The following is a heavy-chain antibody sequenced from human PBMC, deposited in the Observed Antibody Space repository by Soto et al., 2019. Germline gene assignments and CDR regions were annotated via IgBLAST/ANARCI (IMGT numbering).Heavy chain of an antibody. J-gene: IGHJ4*02. CDR1: GFTFSSYA. D-gene: IGHD3-22*01. V-gene: IGHV3-23*01. CDR3: AKDRLNYYDSSGYPYFDY. CDR2: ISGSGGST. Sequence: GGSLRLSCAASGFTFSSYAMSWVRQAPGKGLEWVSAISGSGGSTYYADSVKGRFTISRDNSKNTLYLQMNSLRAEDTAVYYCAKDRLNYYDSSGYPYFDYWGQGTLVTVSS.